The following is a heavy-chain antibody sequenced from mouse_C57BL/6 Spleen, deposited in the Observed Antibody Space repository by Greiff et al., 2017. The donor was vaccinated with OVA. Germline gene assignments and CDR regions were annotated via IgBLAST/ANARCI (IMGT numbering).Heavy chain of an antibody. CDR3: AMEIFTTVVDY. V-gene: IGHV5-17*01. D-gene: IGHD1-1*01. CDR1: GFTFSDYG. Sequence: EVQVVESGGGLVKPGGSLKLSCAASGFTFSDYGMHWVRQAPEKGLEWVAYISSGSSTIYYADTVKGRFPLSRDNAKNTLFMQMTSLRSEDTAMYYCAMEIFTTVVDYWGQGTTLTVSS. J-gene: IGHJ2*01. CDR2: ISSGSSTI.